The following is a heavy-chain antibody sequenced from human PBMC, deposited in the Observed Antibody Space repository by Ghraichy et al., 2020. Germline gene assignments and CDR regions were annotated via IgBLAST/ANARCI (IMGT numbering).Heavy chain of an antibody. D-gene: IGHD6-13*01. CDR3: ARQSSSWYPLNWFDP. V-gene: IGHV6-1*01. CDR2: TYYRSKWYN. CDR1: GDSVSSNSAA. J-gene: IGHJ5*02. Sequence: SETLSLTCAISGDSVSSNSAAWNWLRQSPSRGLEWLGRTYYRSKWYNDYAVSVKSRITINPDTSKKQFSLQLNSVTPEDTAVYYCARQSSSWYPLNWFDPWGQGTLVTVSS.